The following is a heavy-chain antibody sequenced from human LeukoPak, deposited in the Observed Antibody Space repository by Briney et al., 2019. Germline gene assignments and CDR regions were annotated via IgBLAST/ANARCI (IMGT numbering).Heavy chain of an antibody. CDR3: ARASWVSSTDAVR. CDR1: GLSFSSFA. Sequence: GGSLRLSCAASGLSFSSFAMSWVRQGPARGLEWVSSIRGIGETFYADSVKGRFTLSSDSSRNTVYFQLNNLGVEDTAIYYCARASWVSSTDAVRWGQGTLVTVSS. J-gene: IGHJ4*02. D-gene: IGHD3-16*01. CDR2: IRGIGET. V-gene: IGHV3-23*01.